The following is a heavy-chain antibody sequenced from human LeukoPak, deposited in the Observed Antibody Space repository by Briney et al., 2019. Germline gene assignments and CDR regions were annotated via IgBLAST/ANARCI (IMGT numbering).Heavy chain of an antibody. D-gene: IGHD1-26*01. Sequence: TGGSLRLSCAASGFTFDDYAMHWVRQAPGKGLEWASGISWNSGSIGYADSVKGRFTISRDNAKNSLYLQMNSLRAEDMALYYCAKEGPSGSYGIGWYFDLWGRGTLVTVSS. V-gene: IGHV3-9*03. J-gene: IGHJ2*01. CDR2: ISWNSGSI. CDR1: GFTFDDYA. CDR3: AKEGPSGSYGIGWYFDL.